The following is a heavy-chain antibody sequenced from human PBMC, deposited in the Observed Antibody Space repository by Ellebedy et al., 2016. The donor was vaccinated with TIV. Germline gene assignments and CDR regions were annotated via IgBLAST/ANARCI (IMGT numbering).Heavy chain of an antibody. CDR3: ARLRPWELLDY. CDR2: FDTKTGNP. V-gene: IGHV7-4-1*02. D-gene: IGHD1-26*01. CDR1: GYTFTSYD. J-gene: IGHJ4*02. Sequence: AASVKVSCKTSGYTFTSYDMIWVRQAPGQGLEWMGWFDTKTGNPTYAQGFTGRFVFSLDTSVSTAYLQISNLKAEDTAVFYCARLRPWELLDYWGQGTLVTVSS.